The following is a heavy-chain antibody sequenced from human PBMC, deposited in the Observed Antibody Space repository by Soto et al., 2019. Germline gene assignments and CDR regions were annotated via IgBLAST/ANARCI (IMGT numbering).Heavy chain of an antibody. Sequence: ASVKVSCKASGCTFTSYDINWVRQATGQGLEWMGWMNPNSGNTGYAQKFQGRVTMTRNTSISTAYMELSSLRSEDTAVYYCARGYVQQLVQYYYYMDVWGKGTTVTVSS. J-gene: IGHJ6*03. CDR1: GCTFTSYD. V-gene: IGHV1-8*01. CDR3: ARGYVQQLVQYYYYMDV. CDR2: MNPNSGNT. D-gene: IGHD6-13*01.